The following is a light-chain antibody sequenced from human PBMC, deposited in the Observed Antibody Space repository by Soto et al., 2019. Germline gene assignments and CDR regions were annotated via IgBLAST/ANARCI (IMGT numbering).Light chain of an antibody. V-gene: IGKV1-39*01. CDR3: QQSYTTPRT. CDR2: AAS. J-gene: IGKJ1*01. CDR1: QSISTF. Sequence: DIQMTQSPSSLSASVGDRVSVTFRASQSISTFLNWYQPKPGEAPKLLIYAASSLQSGVPSRFSGSGSGADFTLTIGSLQPDDFATYYCQQSYTTPRTFGQGTKVEVK.